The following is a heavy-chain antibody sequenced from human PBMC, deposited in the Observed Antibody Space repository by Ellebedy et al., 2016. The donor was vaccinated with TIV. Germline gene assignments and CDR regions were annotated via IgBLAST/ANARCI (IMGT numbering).Heavy chain of an antibody. D-gene: IGHD3-10*01. CDR3: ARDLRGGYYGSGSSEYFDY. V-gene: IGHV3-11*01. J-gene: IGHJ4*02. CDR1: GFTFSGYY. CDR2: ISYSGDLM. Sequence: GESLKISCAASGFTFSGYYMSWFRQAPGKGPEWVSYISYSGDLMYYADSVKGRFTISRDNAKNSLYLQMNSLRAEDTAVYYCARDLRGGYYGSGSSEYFDYWGQGTLVTVSS.